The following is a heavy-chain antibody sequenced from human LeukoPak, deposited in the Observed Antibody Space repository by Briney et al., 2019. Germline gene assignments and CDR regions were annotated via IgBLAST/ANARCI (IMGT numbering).Heavy chain of an antibody. CDR1: GYTLTELS. J-gene: IGHJ4*02. CDR3: AKTVPGGYQTDY. CDR2: FDPEDGET. D-gene: IGHD3-22*01. Sequence: ASVKVSCKVSGYTLTELSMHWVRQAPGKGLEWMGGFDPEDGETIYAQKFQGRVTMTEDTSTDTAYMELSSLRAEDTAMYICAKTVPGGYQTDYWGQGTLVTVSS. V-gene: IGHV1-24*01.